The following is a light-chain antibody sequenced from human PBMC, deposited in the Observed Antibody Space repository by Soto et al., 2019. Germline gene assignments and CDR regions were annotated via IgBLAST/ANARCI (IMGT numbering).Light chain of an antibody. CDR1: QTISSW. CDR3: QHYNSYSEA. J-gene: IGKJ5*01. V-gene: IGKV1-5*03. CDR2: KAS. Sequence: DIVMTQSPSTLSGSVGDRVTITCRASQTISSWLAWYQQKPGKAPKLLIYKASTLKSGVPSRFSGSGSGTEFTLTISSLQPDDFATYYCQHYNSYSEAFGQGTRLEIK.